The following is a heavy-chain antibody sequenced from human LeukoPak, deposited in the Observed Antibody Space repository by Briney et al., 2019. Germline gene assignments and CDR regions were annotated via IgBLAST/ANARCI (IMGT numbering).Heavy chain of an antibody. D-gene: IGHD5-18*01. J-gene: IGHJ4*02. CDR2: IYYSGST. CDR3: ARGVDTAMAFDY. V-gene: IGHV4-59*01. Sequence: SETLSLTCTVSAGSISSYYWSWIRQPPGKGLEWIGYIYYSGSTNYNPSLKSRVTISVDTSKNQFSLKLSSVTAADTAVYYCARGVDTAMAFDYWGQGTLVTVSS. CDR1: AGSISSYY.